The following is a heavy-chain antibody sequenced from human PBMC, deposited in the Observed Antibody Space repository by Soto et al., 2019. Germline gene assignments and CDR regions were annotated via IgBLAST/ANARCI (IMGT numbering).Heavy chain of an antibody. CDR3: AINLRDSSGYYYFDY. D-gene: IGHD3-22*01. CDR2: IIPIFGTA. Sequence: SVKVSWKASGGTFSSYAISWVRQAPGQGLEWMGGIIPIFGTANYAQKFQGRVTITADESTSTAYMELSSLRSEDTAVYYCAINLRDSSGYYYFDYWGQATLVTVSS. CDR1: GGTFSSYA. J-gene: IGHJ4*02. V-gene: IGHV1-69*13.